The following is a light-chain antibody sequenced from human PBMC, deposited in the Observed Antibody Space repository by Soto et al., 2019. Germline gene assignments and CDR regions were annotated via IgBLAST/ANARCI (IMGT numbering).Light chain of an antibody. V-gene: IGKV1-16*01. Sequence: DVQMTQSPSSLSASVGDRVTLTCRASQDISIYLAWFQQKPGKAPKSLLYSASNLQSGVPSRFSGSGSGTDFTLTIRSLQPEDFATYYCQQYNFYPFTFGGGTNVEIQ. J-gene: IGKJ4*01. CDR3: QQYNFYPFT. CDR2: SAS. CDR1: QDISIY.